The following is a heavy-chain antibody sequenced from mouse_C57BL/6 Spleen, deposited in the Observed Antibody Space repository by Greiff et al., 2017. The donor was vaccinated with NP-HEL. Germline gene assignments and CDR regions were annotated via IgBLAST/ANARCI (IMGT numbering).Heavy chain of an antibody. CDR3: ARDRRLEAMDY. CDR1: GFTFSSYA. J-gene: IGHJ4*01. D-gene: IGHD2-13*01. Sequence: EVKLMESGGGLVKPGGSLKLSCAASGFTFSSYAMSWVRQTPEKRLEWVATISDGGSYTYYPDNVKGRFTISRDNAKNNLYLQMSHLKSEDTAMYYCARDRRLEAMDYWGQGTSVTVSS. V-gene: IGHV5-4*01. CDR2: ISDGGSYT.